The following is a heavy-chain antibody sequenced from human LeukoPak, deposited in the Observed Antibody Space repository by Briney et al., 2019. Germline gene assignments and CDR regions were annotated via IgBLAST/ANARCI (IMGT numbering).Heavy chain of an antibody. CDR3: AVYSSSSPWLMDV. J-gene: IGHJ6*02. Sequence: GASVKVSCKASVYTFTSYDINWVRQATGQGLEWRGWMDPNSGNTGYAQKFQGRVTMTRNTSISTAYMELSSLRSEDTAVYYCAVYSSSSPWLMDVWGQGTTVTVSS. V-gene: IGHV1-8*01. CDR1: VYTFTSYD. D-gene: IGHD6-6*01. CDR2: MDPNSGNT.